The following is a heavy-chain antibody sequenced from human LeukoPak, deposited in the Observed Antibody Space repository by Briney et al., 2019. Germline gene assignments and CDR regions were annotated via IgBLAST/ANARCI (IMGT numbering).Heavy chain of an antibody. CDR2: IYTSGST. J-gene: IGHJ4*02. V-gene: IGHV4-61*02. CDR1: GGSISSGSYY. D-gene: IGHD3-10*01. Sequence: SETLSLTCTVSGGSISSGSYYWSWIRQPAGKGLEWIGRIYTSGSTNYNPSLKSRVTISVDTSKNQFSLKLSSVTAADTAVYYCARYPRKYGSGRDYWGQGTLVTVSS. CDR3: ARYPRKYGSGRDY.